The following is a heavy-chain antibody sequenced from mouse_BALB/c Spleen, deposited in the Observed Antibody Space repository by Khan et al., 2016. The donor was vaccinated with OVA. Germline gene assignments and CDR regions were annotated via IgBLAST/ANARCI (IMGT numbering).Heavy chain of an antibody. D-gene: IGHD2-12*01. J-gene: IGHJ4*01. Sequence: QIQLVQSGPELKKPGETVRISCKASGYTFTTAGIQWVQKMPGKGLKWIGWINTHSGVPKYAEDFKGRFAFSLEISVSTAYLQITNIKNEDTATYFCARVGAGYYRSDGGAMEYWGQGTLVTGSA. CDR2: INTHSGVP. V-gene: IGHV9-4*02. CDR3: ARVGAGYYRSDGGAMEY. CDR1: GYTFTTAG.